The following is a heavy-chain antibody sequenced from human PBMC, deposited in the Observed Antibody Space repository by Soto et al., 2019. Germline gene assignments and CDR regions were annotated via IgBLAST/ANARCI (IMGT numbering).Heavy chain of an antibody. CDR2: IIPIFGTA. CDR1: GGTFSSYA. Sequence: SVKVSWKASGGTFSSYAISWVRQAPGQGLEWMGGIIPIFGTANYAQKFQGRVTITADESASTAYMELSSLRSEDTTVYYCATEIDATTVTSLDYWGQGTLVTVSS. D-gene: IGHD4-17*01. J-gene: IGHJ4*02. CDR3: ATEIDATTVTSLDY. V-gene: IGHV1-69*13.